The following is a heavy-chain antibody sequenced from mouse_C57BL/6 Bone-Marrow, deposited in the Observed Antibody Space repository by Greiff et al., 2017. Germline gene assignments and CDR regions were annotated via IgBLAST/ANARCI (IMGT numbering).Heavy chain of an antibody. V-gene: IGHV14-1*01. CDR2: IDPEDGDT. CDR3: TTRYFDY. CDR1: GYTFTSYW. J-gene: IGHJ2*01. Sequence: VQLQQSGTVLARPGASVKMSCKTSGYTFTSYWMHWVKQRPEQGLEWIGRIDPEDGDTEYAPKFQGKATMTADTSSNTAYLQLSSLTSEDTAVYYCTTRYFDYWGQGTTLTVSS.